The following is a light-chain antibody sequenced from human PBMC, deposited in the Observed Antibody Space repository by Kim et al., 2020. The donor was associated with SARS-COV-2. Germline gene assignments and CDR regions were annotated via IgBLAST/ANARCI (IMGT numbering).Light chain of an antibody. CDR2: EDN. CDR1: SGNIADIY. V-gene: IGLV6-57*03. Sequence: GKTVTIACTRSSGNIADIYVQWHQQPPGSAPATVIYEDNQSPSGVTDRFSSSIDSSSKFATLTISGLKTENEADCYCQAYDSTNVVFGGGTHLTVL. CDR3: QAYDSTNVV. J-gene: IGLJ2*01.